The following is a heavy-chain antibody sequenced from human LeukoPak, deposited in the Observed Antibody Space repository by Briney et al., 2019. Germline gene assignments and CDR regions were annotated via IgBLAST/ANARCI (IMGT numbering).Heavy chain of an antibody. CDR2: ISAYNGNT. CDR1: GYTFTSYG. Sequence: GASVKVSCKASGYTFTSYGISWVRQAPGQGLEWMGWISAYNGNTNYAQKLQGRVIMNTDTSTSTAYMELRSLRSEDTAVYYCARNRGRPYYYDSSGYLDYWGQGTLVTVSS. CDR3: ARNRGRPYYYDSSGYLDY. J-gene: IGHJ4*02. D-gene: IGHD3-22*01. V-gene: IGHV1-18*01.